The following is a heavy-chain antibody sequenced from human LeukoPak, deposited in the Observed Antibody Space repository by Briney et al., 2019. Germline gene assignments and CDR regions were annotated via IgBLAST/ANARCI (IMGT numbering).Heavy chain of an antibody. CDR1: GGSISSSNYY. CDR3: ANRSPDSSAYYFDY. CDR2: IYYTGST. D-gene: IGHD3-22*01. Sequence: SETLSLTCTVSGGSISSSNYYWGWIRQPPGKGLEWIASIYYTGSTYYNPSLKSRVTISVDTSKDQFSLKLSSVTAADTAVYYCANRSPDSSAYYFDYWGQGTLVTVSS. V-gene: IGHV4-39*01. J-gene: IGHJ4*02.